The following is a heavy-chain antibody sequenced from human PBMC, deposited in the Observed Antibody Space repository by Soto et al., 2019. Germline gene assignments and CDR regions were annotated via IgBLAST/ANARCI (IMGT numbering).Heavy chain of an antibody. J-gene: IGHJ4*02. D-gene: IGHD3-22*01. CDR3: ARDSSESSAYNY. CDR1: GYTFNSNG. Sequence: ASVKVSCKASGYTFNSNGITWVRQAPGQGLEWMGWISAHNGNTNFAQNLQDRVTMTTDTSTSTAYMELRSLRSDDMAGYYCARDSSESSAYNYWGQGTLVTVSS. CDR2: ISAHNGNT. V-gene: IGHV1-18*03.